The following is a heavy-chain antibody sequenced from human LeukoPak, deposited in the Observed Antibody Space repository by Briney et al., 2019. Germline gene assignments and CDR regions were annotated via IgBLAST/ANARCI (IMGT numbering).Heavy chain of an antibody. V-gene: IGHV4-61*02. D-gene: IGHD3-3*01. CDR1: GGSISSGSYS. Sequence: SQTLSLTCTVSGGSISSGSYSWSCIRQPAGKGLEWIGRIYTSGSTNYNPSLKSRVTISVDTPKNQFSLKLSSVTAADTAVYYCARDHYDFPNWFDPWGQGTLVTVSS. CDR3: ARDHYDFPNWFDP. CDR2: IYTSGST. J-gene: IGHJ5*02.